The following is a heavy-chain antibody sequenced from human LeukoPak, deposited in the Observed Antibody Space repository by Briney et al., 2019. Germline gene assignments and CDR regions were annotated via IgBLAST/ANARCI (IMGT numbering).Heavy chain of an antibody. Sequence: GGSLRLSCAASGFTFSSYGMHWVRQAPGKGLEWVANIEQDGGEKHYVDSVKGRFTISRDNAKNSLYLQMNSLRAEDTAVYYCARSPLNSSGWYWNYWGQGTLVTVSS. J-gene: IGHJ4*02. CDR3: ARSPLNSSGWYWNY. CDR2: IEQDGGEK. V-gene: IGHV3-7*05. CDR1: GFTFSSYG. D-gene: IGHD6-19*01.